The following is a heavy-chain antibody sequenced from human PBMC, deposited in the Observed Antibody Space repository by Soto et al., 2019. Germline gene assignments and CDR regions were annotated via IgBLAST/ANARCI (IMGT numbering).Heavy chain of an antibody. Sequence: GGSLRLSCAASGFTFSSYGMHWVRQAPGKGLEWVAVISYDGSNKYYADSVKGRFTISRDNSKNTLYLQMNSLRAEDTAVYYCAKGMRRIAVAGTFDYWGQGTLVTVSS. CDR3: AKGMRRIAVAGTFDY. CDR1: GFTFSSYG. CDR2: ISYDGSNK. D-gene: IGHD6-19*01. J-gene: IGHJ4*02. V-gene: IGHV3-30*18.